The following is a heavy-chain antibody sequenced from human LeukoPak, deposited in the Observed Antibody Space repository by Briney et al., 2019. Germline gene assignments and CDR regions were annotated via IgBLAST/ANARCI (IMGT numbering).Heavy chain of an antibody. CDR1: RLTFYKYG. J-gene: IGHJ5*02. Sequence: GGSLRLSCAASRLTFYKYGMSWVRQAPAKGLEWVSDISGNGYTTYYADSVKGRFTISRDNSKNTLSLQMNRAEDEDTDEYYCVQGPCRALVNLFDPWGQGTLVTVSS. D-gene: IGHD6-6*01. CDR3: VQGPCRALVNLFDP. V-gene: IGHV3-23*01. CDR2: ISGNGYTT.